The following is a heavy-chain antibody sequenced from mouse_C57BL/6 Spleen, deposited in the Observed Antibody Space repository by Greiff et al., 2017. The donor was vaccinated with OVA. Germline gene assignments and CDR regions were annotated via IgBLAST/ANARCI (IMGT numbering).Heavy chain of an antibody. CDR2: IYPGDGDT. CDR3: ARNLLRHAMDY. D-gene: IGHD1-1*01. V-gene: IGHV1-82*01. Sequence: VMLVESGPELVKPGASVKISCKASGYAFSSSWMNWVKQRPGKGLEWIGRIYPGDGDTNYNGKFKGKATLTADKSSSTAYMQLSSLTSEDSAVYFCARNLLRHAMDYWGQGTSVTVSS. CDR1: GYAFSSSW. J-gene: IGHJ4*01.